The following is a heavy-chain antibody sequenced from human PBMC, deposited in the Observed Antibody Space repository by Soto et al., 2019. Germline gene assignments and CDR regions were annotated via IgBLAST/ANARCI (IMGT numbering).Heavy chain of an antibody. CDR1: GGSFNAYY. J-gene: IGHJ4*02. CDR3: ARTSRFEY. Sequence: QVLLQQWGAGLLKPSETLSLTCAVYGGSFNAYYWSWIRQPPGKGLEWIGEINHSGSTNYNPSLKSRVTISVDTSKNQFSLKLSSVTAADTAVYYCARTSRFEYWGQGTLVTVSS. V-gene: IGHV4-34*01. D-gene: IGHD6-6*01. CDR2: INHSGST.